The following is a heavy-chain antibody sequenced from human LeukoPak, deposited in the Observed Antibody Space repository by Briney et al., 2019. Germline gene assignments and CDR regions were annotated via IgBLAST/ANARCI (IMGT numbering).Heavy chain of an antibody. CDR3: ASGRTLSSLGELSSDSFDY. D-gene: IGHD3-16*02. CDR1: GGTFSTYA. CDR2: TIPIFGTA. Sequence: SVKVSCKASGGTFSTYAINWVRQAPGQGLEWMGGTIPIFGTANYAQKFQGRVTISTDESTSTAYMELSRLRSEDTAVYYCASGRTLSSLGELSSDSFDYWGQGTLVTVSS. J-gene: IGHJ4*02. V-gene: IGHV1-69*05.